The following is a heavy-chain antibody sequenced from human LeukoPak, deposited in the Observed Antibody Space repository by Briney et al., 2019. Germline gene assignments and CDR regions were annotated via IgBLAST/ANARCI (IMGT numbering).Heavy chain of an antibody. Sequence: GGSLRLSCAASGFTFSSYEMNWVRQAPGKGLEWVSYISSRGSTIYYADSVKGRFTISRDNAKNSLYLQMNSLRAEDTAVYYCALAAAGTAYYYYYYGMDVWGQGTTVTVSS. J-gene: IGHJ6*02. CDR3: ALAAAGTAYYYYYYGMDV. CDR1: GFTFSSYE. V-gene: IGHV3-48*03. D-gene: IGHD6-13*01. CDR2: ISSRGSTI.